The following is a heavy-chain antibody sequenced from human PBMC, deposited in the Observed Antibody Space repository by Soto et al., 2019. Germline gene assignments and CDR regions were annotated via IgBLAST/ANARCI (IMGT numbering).Heavy chain of an antibody. CDR3: ARGDSWNYGGYYYYGMDV. D-gene: IGHD1-7*01. CDR2: ISSSSIYI. J-gene: IGHJ6*02. Sequence: RISCAASGFTFSSYSMNWVRQAPRKGLEWVSSISSSSIYIYYAYSVKGRFTISRDNAKNSLYLQMNSLRAEDTAVYYCARGDSWNYGGYYYYGMDVWGQGTTVTVSS. V-gene: IGHV3-21*01. CDR1: GFTFSSYS.